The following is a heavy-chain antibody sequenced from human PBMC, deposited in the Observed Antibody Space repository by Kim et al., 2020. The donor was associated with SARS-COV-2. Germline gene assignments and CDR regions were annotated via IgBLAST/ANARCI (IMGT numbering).Heavy chain of an antibody. V-gene: IGHV5-10-1*01. CDR3: ARHRLGSYGYVGAFDI. CDR1: GYSFTSYW. Sequence: GESLKISCKGSGYSFTSYWISWVRQMPGKGLEWMGRIDPSDSYTNYSPSFQGHVTISADKSISTAYLQWSGLKASDTAMYYCARHRLGSYGYVGAFDIWGQGTMVTVSS. CDR2: IDPSDSYT. D-gene: IGHD5-18*01. J-gene: IGHJ3*02.